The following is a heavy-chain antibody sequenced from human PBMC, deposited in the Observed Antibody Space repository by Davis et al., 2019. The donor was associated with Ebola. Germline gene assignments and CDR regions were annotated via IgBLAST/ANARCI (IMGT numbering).Heavy chain of an antibody. Sequence: PGGSLRLSCAASGLSFTSSAFHWVRQAPGRGLEWVAVISYNGNTKYYAESVKVRFTISRDSSQNTVYLQMNSLRPDDTALYYCARENGSYFAFDVWGQGTMVTVSS. CDR1: GLSFTSSA. CDR3: ARENGSYFAFDV. J-gene: IGHJ3*01. CDR2: ISYNGNTK. V-gene: IGHV3-30-3*01. D-gene: IGHD1-26*01.